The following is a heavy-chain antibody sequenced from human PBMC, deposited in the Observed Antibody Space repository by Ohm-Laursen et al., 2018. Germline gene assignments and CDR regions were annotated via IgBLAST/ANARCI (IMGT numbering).Heavy chain of an antibody. CDR2: IYYSGST. D-gene: IGHD3-22*01. CDR1: GGSISSYY. Sequence: SDTLSLTCTVSGGSISSYYWSWIRQPPGKGLEWIGYIYYSGSTNYNPSLKSRVTISVDTSKNQFSLKLSSVTAADTAVYYCARGRSYYDSSGYQILDPWGQGTLVTVSS. CDR3: ARGRSYYDSSGYQILDP. V-gene: IGHV4-59*07. J-gene: IGHJ5*02.